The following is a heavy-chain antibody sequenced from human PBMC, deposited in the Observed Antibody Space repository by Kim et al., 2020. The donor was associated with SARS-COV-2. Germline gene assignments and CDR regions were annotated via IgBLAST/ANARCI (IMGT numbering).Heavy chain of an antibody. Sequence: GGSLRLSCAASGFTFSSYAMSWVRQAPGKGLEWVSAISGSGGSTYYADSVKGRFTISRDNSKNTLYLQMNSLRAEDTAVYYCANDLGYCSGGSCYSVPVGYYFDYWGQGTLVTVSS. D-gene: IGHD2-15*01. CDR2: ISGSGGST. J-gene: IGHJ4*02. CDR3: ANDLGYCSGGSCYSVPVGYYFDY. V-gene: IGHV3-23*01. CDR1: GFTFSSYA.